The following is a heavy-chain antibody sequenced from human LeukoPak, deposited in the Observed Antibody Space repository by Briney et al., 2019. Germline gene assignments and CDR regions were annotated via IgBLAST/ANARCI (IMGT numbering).Heavy chain of an antibody. CDR2: IYRFGNT. Sequence: PSETLSLTCTVSGDSISSDYWSWIRQPPGKGLEWIGYIYRFGNTDYNPSLMRRVTISLDTSKKQLSLNLTSETAADTAVYYCAGRGQRYFRDWGQGTLVTVSS. CDR1: GDSISSDY. J-gene: IGHJ1*01. CDR3: AGRGQRYFRD. V-gene: IGHV4-4*08.